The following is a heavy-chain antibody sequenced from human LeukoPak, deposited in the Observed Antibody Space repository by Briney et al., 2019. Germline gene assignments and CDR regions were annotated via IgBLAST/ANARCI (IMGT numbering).Heavy chain of an antibody. CDR2: IYHSGNT. CDR3: ARDRNYSDSSSYYFAN. D-gene: IGHD3-22*01. V-gene: IGHV4-61*01. Sequence: SGTLSLTCTVSGGSVSSGSSFWSWIHQPPGRGLEWIGYIYHSGNTNYNPSLKSRVTISVDTSKSQSSLKLNTVTAADTAVYYCARDRNYSDSSSYYFANWGQGTLVTVSS. J-gene: IGHJ4*02. CDR1: GGSVSSGSSF.